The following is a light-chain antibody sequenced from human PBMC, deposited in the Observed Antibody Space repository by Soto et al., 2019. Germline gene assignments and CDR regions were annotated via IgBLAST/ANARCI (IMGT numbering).Light chain of an antibody. CDR1: SGHSSYA. V-gene: IGLV4-69*01. Sequence: QPVLTQSPSASASLGASVKLTCTLSSGHSSYAIAWHQQQPEKGPRYLMKLNSDGSHSKGDGIPDRFSGSSSGAERYLTISSLQSEDEADYYCQTWGTGIQVVGNGTKLTVL. CDR3: QTWGTGIQV. CDR2: LNSDGSH. J-gene: IGLJ1*01.